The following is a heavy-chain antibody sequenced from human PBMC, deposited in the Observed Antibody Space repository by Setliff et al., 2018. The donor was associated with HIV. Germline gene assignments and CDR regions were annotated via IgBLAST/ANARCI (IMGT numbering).Heavy chain of an antibody. D-gene: IGHD2-15*01. CDR1: RFSFNSFG. J-gene: IGHJ6*03. V-gene: IGHV3-33*08. CDR3: ARDATRGGDMDV. Sequence: PGGSLRLSCGTSRFSFNSFGMHWVRQAPGKGLEWVAMISYDGSNKYYADSVKGRFTISRDNSKNTLYLQMNSLRAEDTAVYYCARDATRGGDMDVWAKGTTVTVSS. CDR2: ISYDGSNK.